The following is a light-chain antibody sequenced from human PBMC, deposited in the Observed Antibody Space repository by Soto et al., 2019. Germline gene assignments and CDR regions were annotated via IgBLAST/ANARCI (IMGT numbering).Light chain of an antibody. V-gene: IGKV3-20*01. Sequence: EIVLTQSPGTLSLSLGERATLSCRASQTVTSNYLAWYQRRPGQPPRLLIYGASSRATGIADRFGGSGSGTDFTLTISRLEPADFAVYYCQQYGGSPWTFGQGTKVDIK. CDR3: QQYGGSPWT. CDR1: QTVTSNY. CDR2: GAS. J-gene: IGKJ1*01.